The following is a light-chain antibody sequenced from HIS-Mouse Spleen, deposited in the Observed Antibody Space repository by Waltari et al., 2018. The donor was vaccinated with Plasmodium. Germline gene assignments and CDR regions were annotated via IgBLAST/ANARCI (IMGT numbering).Light chain of an antibody. CDR1: ALPKKY. CDR2: EDS. V-gene: IGLV3-10*01. CDR3: YSTDSSGNHRV. Sequence: SYELTQPPSVSVSPGPTASITCSGDALPKKYAYWYQQKSVHAPVLVIYEDSKRPSGIPERFSGSSSGTMATLTISGAQVEDEADYYCYSTDSSGNHRVFGGGTKLTVL. J-gene: IGLJ3*02.